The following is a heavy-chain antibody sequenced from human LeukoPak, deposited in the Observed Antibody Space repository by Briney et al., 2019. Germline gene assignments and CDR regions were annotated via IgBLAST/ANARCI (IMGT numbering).Heavy chain of an antibody. Sequence: WASVKVSCKASGGTFSSYAISWVRQAPGQGLEWMGGIIPIFGTANYAQKFQGRVTITADESTSTAYMELSSLRSEDTAVYYCARDRRVSNYDSSGYLRENRNWFDPWGQGTLVTVSS. J-gene: IGHJ5*02. D-gene: IGHD3-22*01. CDR2: IIPIFGTA. CDR1: GGTFSSYA. V-gene: IGHV1-69*13. CDR3: ARDRRVSNYDSSGYLRENRNWFDP.